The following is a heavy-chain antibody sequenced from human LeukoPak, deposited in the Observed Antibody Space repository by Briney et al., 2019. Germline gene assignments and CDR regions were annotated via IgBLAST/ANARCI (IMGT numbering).Heavy chain of an antibody. Sequence: GRSLRLSCEASGFTFSTYAMHWVRQAPGKGLEWMAVISYEGSNKYYADSVKGRFTISRDNSKNTLYLQMNSLRAEDTAVYFCVGDKFPYYGSGDPEYWGQGTLVSVSS. CDR1: GFTFSTYA. V-gene: IGHV3-30*04. CDR2: ISYEGSNK. D-gene: IGHD3-10*01. CDR3: VGDKFPYYGSGDPEY. J-gene: IGHJ4*02.